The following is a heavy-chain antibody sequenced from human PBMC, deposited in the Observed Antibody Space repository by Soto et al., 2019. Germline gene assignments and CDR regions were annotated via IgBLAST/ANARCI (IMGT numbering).Heavy chain of an antibody. CDR1: GFTVSSNY. CDR2: IYSGGST. J-gene: IGHJ4*02. Sequence: GGSLRLSCAASGFTVSSNYMSWVRQAPGKGLEWVSVIYSGGSTYYADSVKGRFTISRHNSKNTLYLQMNSLRAEDTAVYYCARVRDWSGYYNFDYWGQGTLVTVSS. V-gene: IGHV3-53*04. CDR3: ARVRDWSGYYNFDY. D-gene: IGHD3-3*01.